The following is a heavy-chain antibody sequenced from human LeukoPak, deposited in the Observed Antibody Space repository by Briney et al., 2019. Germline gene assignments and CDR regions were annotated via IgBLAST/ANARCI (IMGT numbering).Heavy chain of an antibody. CDR1: GYRFTSYW. Sequence: PGESLKISCKGSGYRFTSYWIGWVRQMPGKGLEWMGIIYPGDSDTRYSPSFQGQVTISADKSISTAYLQWSSLKASDTAMYYCARHHSPGFLEWLLPSDYWGQGTLVTVSS. CDR2: IYPGDSDT. J-gene: IGHJ4*02. CDR3: ARHHSPGFLEWLLPSDY. D-gene: IGHD3-3*01. V-gene: IGHV5-51*01.